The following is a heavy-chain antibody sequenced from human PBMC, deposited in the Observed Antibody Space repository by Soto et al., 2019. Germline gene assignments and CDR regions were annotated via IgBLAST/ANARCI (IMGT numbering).Heavy chain of an antibody. CDR1: GFTFSSYA. J-gene: IGHJ4*02. CDR3: ARDRAGTINY. D-gene: IGHD1-7*01. V-gene: IGHV3-30-3*01. CDR2: ISYDGSNK. Sequence: PGGSLRLSCAAAGFTFSSYAMSWVLQAPGKGLEWVAVISYDGSNKYYADSVKGRFTISRDNSKNTLYLQMNSLRAEDTAVYYSARDRAGTINYWGQGTLVTVSS.